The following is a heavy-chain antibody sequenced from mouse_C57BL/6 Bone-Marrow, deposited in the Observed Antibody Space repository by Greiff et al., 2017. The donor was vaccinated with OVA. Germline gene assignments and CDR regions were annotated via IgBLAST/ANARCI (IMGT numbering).Heavy chain of an antibody. J-gene: IGHJ1*03. Sequence: ESGPGILQPSQTLSLTCSFSVFSLSTFGMGVSWIRQPSGKGLEWLAHIYWDEDKHYKPSLKSRLTISKDTSNNQVFLKLTTVDTADTATDYSARNYDGYYVGYFDVWGTGTTVTVSS. V-gene: IGHV8-9*01. CDR1: VFSLSTFGMG. CDR2: IYWDEDK. D-gene: IGHD2-3*01. CDR3: ARNYDGYYVGYFDV.